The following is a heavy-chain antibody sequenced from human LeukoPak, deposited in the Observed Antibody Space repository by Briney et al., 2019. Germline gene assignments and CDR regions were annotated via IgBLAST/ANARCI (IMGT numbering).Heavy chain of an antibody. CDR1: GFTFSSYA. D-gene: IGHD3-3*01. CDR2: ISGSGGST. Sequence: PGGSLRLSCAASGFTFSSYAMSWVRQAPGKGLEWVSAISGSGGSTYYADSVKGRFTISRDNSKNTLYLQMNSLRAEDTAVYYCANPPPAPWFWSGYYPFDYWGQGTLVTVSS. CDR3: ANPPPAPWFWSGYYPFDY. J-gene: IGHJ4*02. V-gene: IGHV3-23*01.